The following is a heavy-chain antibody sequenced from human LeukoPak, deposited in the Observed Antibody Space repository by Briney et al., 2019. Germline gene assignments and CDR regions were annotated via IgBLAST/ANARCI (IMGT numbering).Heavy chain of an antibody. CDR2: INPNSGGS. CDR1: GYTFTGYY. Sequence: ASVKVSCKASGYTFTGYYMPWVRQAPGQRLEGMGWINPNSGGSNYAQKFQGRVTMTRDTSISTAYMELSRLRADDTAVYYCARGPLDGYYYMDVWGKGTTVTVSS. CDR3: ARGPLDGYYYMDV. D-gene: IGHD3/OR15-3a*01. J-gene: IGHJ6*03. V-gene: IGHV1-2*02.